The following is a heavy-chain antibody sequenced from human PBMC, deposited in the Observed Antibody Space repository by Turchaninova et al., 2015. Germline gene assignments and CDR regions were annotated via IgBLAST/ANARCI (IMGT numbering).Heavy chain of an antibody. CDR2: ISNDGNNK. Sequence: QVQLVVSGVGVVQPGNALRRSCDASGFTFTTEGMHGGRQEPGKGLEWVALISNDGNNKWYVDSVKGRFTISRDSSKNMLYLQMNSLRPEDTAVYYCAKDLLGIGYIFDHWGQGTLVSVSS. V-gene: IGHV3-30*18. J-gene: IGHJ4*02. CDR1: GFTFTTEG. D-gene: IGHD1-1*01. CDR3: AKDLLGIGYIFDH.